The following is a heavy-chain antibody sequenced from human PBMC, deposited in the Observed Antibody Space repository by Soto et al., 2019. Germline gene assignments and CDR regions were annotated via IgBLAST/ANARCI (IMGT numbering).Heavy chain of an antibody. J-gene: IGHJ6*02. CDR3: GRDKSNYDILTGYYMWYYYYGMDV. Sequence: ASVKVSCKASGYTFTSYGISWVRQAPGQGLEWMGWISAYKGNTNYAQKHQGRVTMTTDTSTSTAYIELRSLRSDDTAEYYYGRDKSNYDILTGYYMWYYYYGMDVWGQGTTVTVSS. CDR1: GYTFTSYG. CDR2: ISAYKGNT. V-gene: IGHV1-18*01. D-gene: IGHD3-9*01.